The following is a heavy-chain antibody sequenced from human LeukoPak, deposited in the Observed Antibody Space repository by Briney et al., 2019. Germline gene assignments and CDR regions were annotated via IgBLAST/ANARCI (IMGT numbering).Heavy chain of an antibody. CDR2: IIGSTGST. Sequence: GGSLRLSCAASGSTFSSYAMSWVRQAPGKGLEWVSSIIGSTGSTYYADSVEGRFTISRDISKNTLYLQMNSLRAEDTAIYYCAKDRVAAAGTSFDHWGQGTLVTVSS. CDR3: AKDRVAAAGTSFDH. V-gene: IGHV3-23*01. CDR1: GSTFSSYA. J-gene: IGHJ4*02. D-gene: IGHD6-13*01.